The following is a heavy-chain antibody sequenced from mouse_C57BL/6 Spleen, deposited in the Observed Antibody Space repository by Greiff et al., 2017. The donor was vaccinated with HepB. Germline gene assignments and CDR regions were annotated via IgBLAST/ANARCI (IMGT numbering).Heavy chain of an antibody. D-gene: IGHD1-1*01. CDR3: AAYYYGSSYPDY. CDR1: GYTFTSYW. CDR2: IYPGSGST. V-gene: IGHV1-55*01. Sequence: QVQLQQPGAELVKPGASVKMSCKASGYTFTSYWLTWVKQRPGQGLEWIGDIYPGSGSTNYNEKFKSKATLTVDTSSSTAYMQLSSLTSEDSAVYYCAAYYYGSSYPDYWGQGTTLTVSS. J-gene: IGHJ2*01.